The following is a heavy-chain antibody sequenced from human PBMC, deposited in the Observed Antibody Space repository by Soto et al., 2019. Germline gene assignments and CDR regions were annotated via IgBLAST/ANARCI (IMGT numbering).Heavy chain of an antibody. CDR2: ISSTTNYI. J-gene: IGHJ4*02. CDR1: GFTFSSYS. Sequence: GGSLRLSCAASGFTFSSYSMNWVRQAPGKGLEWVSSISSTTNYIYYADSMKGRFTVSRDNAKNSVYLEMNSLSAEDTAVYYCARESEDLTSNFDYWGQGTLVTVSS. CDR3: ARESEDLTSNFDY. V-gene: IGHV3-21*01.